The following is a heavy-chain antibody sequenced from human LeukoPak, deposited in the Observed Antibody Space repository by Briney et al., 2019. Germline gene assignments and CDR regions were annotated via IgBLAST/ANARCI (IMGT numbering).Heavy chain of an antibody. CDR3: ARGPSPPSTWFFDY. CDR2: IYSSGST. J-gene: IGHJ4*02. CDR1: GGSISNYY. D-gene: IGHD6-13*01. V-gene: IGHV4-4*07. Sequence: PSETLSLTCTVSGGSISNYYWSWIRQPAGKGLEWIGRIYSSGSTNYNPSLKSRVTMSVDTSENQFSLKLTSVTAADTAVYYCARGPSPPSTWFFDYWGQGTLVTVSS.